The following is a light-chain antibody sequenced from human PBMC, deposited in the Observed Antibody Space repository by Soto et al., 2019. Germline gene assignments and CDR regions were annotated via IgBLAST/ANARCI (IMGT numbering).Light chain of an antibody. Sequence: EIVLTQSPGTLSLSPGKRATLSCRASQSFTSTYLAWYQQKPGQAPRLLIYGASSRATGIPDRFSGSGSATDFTLTISRLEPEDFAVYYCQQYGRSITFGQGTRLEIK. J-gene: IGKJ5*01. V-gene: IGKV3-20*01. CDR2: GAS. CDR3: QQYGRSIT. CDR1: QSFTSTY.